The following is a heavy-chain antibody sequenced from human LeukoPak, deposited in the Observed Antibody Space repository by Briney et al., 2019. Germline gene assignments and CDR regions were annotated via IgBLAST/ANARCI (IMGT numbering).Heavy chain of an antibody. CDR2: IYPGDSDT. CDR3: ARVPMTTVVSPDAFDI. J-gene: IGHJ3*02. Sequence: GESLQISCQGSGYTFSNYWIGWVRQLPEKGLEWMATIYPGDSDTSYSPSFQGQVTFSADKSISTAYLQWSSLKASDTAMYYCARVPMTTVVSPDAFDIWGQGTMVSVSS. V-gene: IGHV5-51*01. CDR1: GYTFSNYW. D-gene: IGHD4-23*01.